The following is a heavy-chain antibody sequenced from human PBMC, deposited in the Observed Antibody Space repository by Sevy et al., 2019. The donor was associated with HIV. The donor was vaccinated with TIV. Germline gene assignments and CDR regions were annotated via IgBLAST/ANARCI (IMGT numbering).Heavy chain of an antibody. CDR3: ARDDHWAFDY. Sequence: GGSLRLSCVTSGFSFSSYSMNWVRQAPGKGLEWVSYISRSSGTIRYADSVKGRFTISRDNAKNSLFLQMNSLRAEDTAVYYCARDDHWAFDYWGQGALVTVSS. J-gene: IGHJ4*02. V-gene: IGHV3-48*01. CDR2: ISRSSGTI. CDR1: GFSFSSYS. D-gene: IGHD7-27*01.